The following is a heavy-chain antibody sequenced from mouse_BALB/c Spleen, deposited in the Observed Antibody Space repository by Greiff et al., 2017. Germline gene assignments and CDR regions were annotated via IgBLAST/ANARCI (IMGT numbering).Heavy chain of an antibody. Sequence: VKVVESGAELAKPGASVKMSCKASGYTFTSYWMHWVKQRPGQGLEWIGYINPSTGYTEYNQKFKDKATLTADKSSSTAYMQLSSLTSEDSAVYYCARLGGNSFDYWGQGTTLTVSS. V-gene: IGHV1-7*01. CDR3: ARLGGNSFDY. CDR2: INPSTGYT. J-gene: IGHJ2*01. CDR1: GYTFTSYW. D-gene: IGHD2-14*01.